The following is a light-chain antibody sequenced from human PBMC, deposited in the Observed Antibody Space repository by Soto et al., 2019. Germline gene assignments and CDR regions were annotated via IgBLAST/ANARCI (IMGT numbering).Light chain of an antibody. CDR2: EVS. V-gene: IGLV2-14*01. J-gene: IGLJ1*01. CDR3: IAYSGSSTPYV. Sequence: SDLTQAAYVSRSPGQSITMNRTGTSSDVAGYNYVSWYQQHPGKAPKLIIYEVSNRPSGVSNRSSGSKSGNTASLTISGLQAEDEADYYCIAYSGSSTPYVFGSGTKVTVL. CDR1: SSDVAGYNY.